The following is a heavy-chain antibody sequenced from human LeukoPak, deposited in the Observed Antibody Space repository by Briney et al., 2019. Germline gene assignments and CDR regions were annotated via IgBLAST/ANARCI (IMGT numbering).Heavy chain of an antibody. D-gene: IGHD3-3*01. CDR2: IYTSGST. CDR1: GGSISSYY. Sequence: PSETLSLTCTVSGGSISSYYWSWIRQPAGKGLEWIGRIYTSGSTNYNPSLKSRVTMPVDTSKNQFSLKLSSVTAADTAVYYCARDPRGLNYDFWSGLDYYYGMDVWGQGTTVTVSS. V-gene: IGHV4-4*07. CDR3: ARDPRGLNYDFWSGLDYYYGMDV. J-gene: IGHJ6*02.